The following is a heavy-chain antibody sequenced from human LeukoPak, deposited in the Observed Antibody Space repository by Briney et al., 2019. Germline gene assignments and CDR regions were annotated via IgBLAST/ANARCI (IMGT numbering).Heavy chain of an antibody. CDR2: IYPGDSDT. Sequence: GESLKISCKGSGYSFDSYWIAWVRQMPGKGLEWMGIIYPGDSDTRYSPSFQGQVTISADKSISIAYLQWSSLKASDSAIYYCARHAGTGRASINWFDPWGQGTLVTVSS. CDR1: GYSFDSYW. V-gene: IGHV5-51*01. J-gene: IGHJ5*02. D-gene: IGHD3-10*01. CDR3: ARHAGTGRASINWFDP.